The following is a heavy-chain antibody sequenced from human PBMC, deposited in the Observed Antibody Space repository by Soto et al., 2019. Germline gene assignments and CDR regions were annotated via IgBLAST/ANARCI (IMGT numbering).Heavy chain of an antibody. Sequence: ASVKVSCKASGGTFSSYAISWVRQAPGQGHEWMGGIIPIFGTANYAQKFQGRVTITADESTSTAYMELSSLRSEDTAVYYCCIVVVVAATQVFDPWGQGTLVTVSS. CDR3: CIVVVVAATQVFDP. CDR1: GGTFSSYA. J-gene: IGHJ5*02. D-gene: IGHD2-15*01. CDR2: IIPIFGTA. V-gene: IGHV1-69*13.